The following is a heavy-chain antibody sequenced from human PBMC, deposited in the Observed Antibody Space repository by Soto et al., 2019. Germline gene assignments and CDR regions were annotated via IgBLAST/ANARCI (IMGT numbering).Heavy chain of an antibody. J-gene: IGHJ3*02. D-gene: IGHD3-9*01. CDR3: ARDADILTGSDAFDI. V-gene: IGHV3-11*05. CDR1: GFTFSDYY. Sequence: GGSLGLSCAASGFTFSDYYMSWIRQAPGKGLEWVSYISSSSSYTNYADSVKGRFTISRDNAKNSLYLQMNSLRAEDTAVYYCARDADILTGSDAFDIWGQGTMVTVSS. CDR2: ISSSSSYT.